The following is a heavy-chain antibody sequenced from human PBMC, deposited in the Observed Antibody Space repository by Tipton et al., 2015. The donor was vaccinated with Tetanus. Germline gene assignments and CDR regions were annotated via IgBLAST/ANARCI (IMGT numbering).Heavy chain of an antibody. CDR3: ARGEAAGMQGFGY. CDR1: GGTFSTFP. CDR2: IIPVFGTP. J-gene: IGHJ4*02. D-gene: IGHD6-13*01. V-gene: IGHV1-69*01. Sequence: QVQLVQSGAEVKKPGSSVKVSCKFSGGTFSTFPINWVRQAPGQGLEWMGQIIPVFGTPNYAHNFQGRVTITADESTSTAYLEVNSLRSEDTAVYYCARGEAAGMQGFGYWGQGTQVTVSS.